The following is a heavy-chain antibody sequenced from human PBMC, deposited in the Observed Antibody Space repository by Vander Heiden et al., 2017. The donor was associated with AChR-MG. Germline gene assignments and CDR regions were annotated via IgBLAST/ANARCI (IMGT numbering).Heavy chain of an antibody. CDR1: GFSFTGSA. CDR3: AAGLRRPVYSYGMDV. Sequence: QMQLVQSGAEVTKPGTSVKVASKASGFSFTGSAVQWVLQARGQPLEGIGWSVVGSGNTTYAQKFQERVTITRDMSTSTAYMELSSLRSEDTAVYYCAAGLRRPVYSYGMDVWGQGTTVTVSS. CDR2: SVVGSGNT. D-gene: IGHD5-12*01. J-gene: IGHJ6*02. V-gene: IGHV1-58*01.